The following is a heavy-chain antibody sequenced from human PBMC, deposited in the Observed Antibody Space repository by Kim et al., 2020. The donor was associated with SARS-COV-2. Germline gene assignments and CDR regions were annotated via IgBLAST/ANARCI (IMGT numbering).Heavy chain of an antibody. CDR3: ARAPTVTTYDY. V-gene: IGHV4-39*07. D-gene: IGHD4-17*01. J-gene: IGHJ4*02. Sequence: TYFNPSHKSRVTISVDTSKSQFSLKLSSVTAADTAVYYCARAPTVTTYDYWGQGTLGTVSS. CDR2: T.